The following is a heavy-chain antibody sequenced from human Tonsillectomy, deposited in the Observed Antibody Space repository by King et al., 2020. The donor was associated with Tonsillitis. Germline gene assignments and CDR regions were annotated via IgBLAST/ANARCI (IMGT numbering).Heavy chain of an antibody. D-gene: IGHD5-24*01. CDR1: VFTFSSYE. Sequence: VQLVESGGGLVQPGGSLRLSCAASVFTFSSYEMNWVRQAPGRGLEWVSFISSSGRTIYYGDSVKGRFTISRDNAKNSLYLQMNTLRAEDTAIYYCAREDGDADAFDIWGQGTMVTVSS. CDR3: AREDGDADAFDI. CDR2: ISSSGRTI. V-gene: IGHV3-48*03. J-gene: IGHJ3*02.